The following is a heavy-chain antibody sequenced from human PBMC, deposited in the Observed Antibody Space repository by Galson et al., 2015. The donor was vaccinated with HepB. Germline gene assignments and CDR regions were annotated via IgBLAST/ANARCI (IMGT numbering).Heavy chain of an antibody. D-gene: IGHD3-3*01. CDR2: IYTSGST. CDR3: ARDPLSYDFWSGSPYMDV. V-gene: IGHV4-61*02. J-gene: IGHJ6*03. Sequence: TLSLTCTVSGGSISSGSYYWSWIRQPAGKGLEWIGRIYTSGSTNYNPSLKSRVTMSVDTSKNQFSLKLSSVTAADTAVYYCARDPLSYDFWSGSPYMDVWGKGTTVTVSS. CDR1: GGSISSGSYY.